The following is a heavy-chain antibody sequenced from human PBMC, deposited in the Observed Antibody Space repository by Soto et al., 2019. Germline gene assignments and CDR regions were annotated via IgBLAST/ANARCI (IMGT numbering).Heavy chain of an antibody. CDR2: ISYDGSNK. J-gene: IGHJ4*02. CDR3: ARDSREGIAAAGPIDY. D-gene: IGHD6-13*01. Sequence: GGSLRLSCAASGFTFSSYAMHWVRQAPGKGLEWVAVISYDGSNKYYADSVKGRFTISRDNSKNTLYLQMNSLRVEDTAVYYCARDSREGIAAAGPIDYWGQGTLVTVSS. CDR1: GFTFSSYA. V-gene: IGHV3-30-3*01.